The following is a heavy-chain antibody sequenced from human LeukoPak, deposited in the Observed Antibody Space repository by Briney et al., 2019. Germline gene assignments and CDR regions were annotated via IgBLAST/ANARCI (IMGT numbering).Heavy chain of an antibody. V-gene: IGHV4-38-2*01. Sequence: SETLSLTCAVYGGSFSGYYGGWIRQPPGKGLEWIGSIYHSGSVFYNPSLKSRVTISVDTSKNQFSLNLSSVTAADTAVYYCARAVGYYYYMDVWGKGTTVTVSS. CDR3: ARAVGYYYYMDV. CDR1: GGSFSGYY. CDR2: IYHSGSV. J-gene: IGHJ6*03.